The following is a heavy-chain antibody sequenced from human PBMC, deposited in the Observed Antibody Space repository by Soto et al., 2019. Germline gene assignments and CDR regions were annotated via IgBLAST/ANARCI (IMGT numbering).Heavy chain of an antibody. CDR3: AKELAFGDFWRGLEY. D-gene: IGHD3-3*01. CDR1: GFSFSSYA. CDR2: ISHDGSIK. Sequence: QVQLVESGGGVVQPGRSLRLSCAASGFSFSSYAMHWVRQAPGKGLEWVAVISHDGSIKTFADFVEGRFLVCRDNSNNNLFLQMESLKPDASAVYYCAKELAFGDFWRGLEYWGQGALVTVAS. J-gene: IGHJ4*02. V-gene: IGHV3-30*18.